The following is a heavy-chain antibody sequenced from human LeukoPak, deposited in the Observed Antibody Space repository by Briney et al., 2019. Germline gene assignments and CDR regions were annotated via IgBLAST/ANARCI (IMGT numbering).Heavy chain of an antibody. J-gene: IGHJ4*02. CDR2: IYDDNT. Sequence: GGSLRLSCAASGFTVSAYAMAWVRQAPGMELEWVSTIYDDNTYYADSVKGRFAISTDNSKNTLYLQMNSLRVEDTAVYFCAARKVRGVWFYLDYWGQGTLVTVSS. CDR3: AARKVRGVWFYLDY. D-gene: IGHD3-10*01. CDR1: GFTVSAYA. V-gene: IGHV3-23*01.